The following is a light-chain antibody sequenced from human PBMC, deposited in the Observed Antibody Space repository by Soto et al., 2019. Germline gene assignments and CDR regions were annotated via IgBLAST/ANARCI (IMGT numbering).Light chain of an antibody. CDR3: AAWDDSLGGHVV. CDR1: PSNIGSNT. CDR2: GDY. J-gene: IGLJ2*01. Sequence: QSVLTQPPSASGTPGQRVTISCSGSPSNIGSNTGSWYQQFSVSAPRLIMYGDYRRPSGVPDRFSGSKSGASASLAIRGLQSEDEVFFYCAAWDDSLGGHVVFGGGTKLTVL. V-gene: IGLV1-44*01.